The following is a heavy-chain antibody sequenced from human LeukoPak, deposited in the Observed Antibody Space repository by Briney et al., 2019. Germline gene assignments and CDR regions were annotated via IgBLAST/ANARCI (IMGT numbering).Heavy chain of an antibody. CDR1: GFTFSSYA. Sequence: PGGSLRLSCAASGFTFSSYAMSWVRQAPGKGLEWVSVISGSGGSTYYADSVKGRFTISRDNSKNTLYLQMNSLRAEDTALYYCAKDPASGSCFDYWGQGTLVTVSS. J-gene: IGHJ4*02. D-gene: IGHD3-10*01. V-gene: IGHV3-23*01. CDR3: AKDPASGSCFDY. CDR2: ISGSGGST.